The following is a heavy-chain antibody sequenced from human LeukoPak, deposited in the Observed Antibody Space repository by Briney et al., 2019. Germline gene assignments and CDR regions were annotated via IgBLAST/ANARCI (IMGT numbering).Heavy chain of an antibody. CDR2: INSSGGST. V-gene: IGHV1-46*01. CDR3: ARALRYSYGPYYFDY. J-gene: IGHJ4*02. Sequence: ASVKVSCKASGYTFTSYYMHWVRQARGQGREGMGIINSSGGSTSYAQKFQGRVTMTRDMSTSTVYMELNSLRAEDTAVYYCARALRYSYGPYYFDYWGQGTLVTVSS. D-gene: IGHD5-18*01. CDR1: GYTFTSYY.